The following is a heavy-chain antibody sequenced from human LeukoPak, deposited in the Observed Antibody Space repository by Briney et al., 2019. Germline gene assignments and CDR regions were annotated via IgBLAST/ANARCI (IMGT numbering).Heavy chain of an antibody. V-gene: IGHV4-34*01. CDR2: INHSGST. J-gene: IGHJ4*02. Sequence: SETLSLTCAVYGGSFSGYYWSWIRQPPGKGLEWIGEINHSGSTNYNPSLKSRVTISVDTSKNQFSLKLSSVTAADTAVYYCARAPRLYYYDSSGYTRTLDYWGQGTLVTVSS. CDR3: ARAPRLYYYDSSGYTRTLDY. CDR1: GGSFSGYY. D-gene: IGHD3-22*01.